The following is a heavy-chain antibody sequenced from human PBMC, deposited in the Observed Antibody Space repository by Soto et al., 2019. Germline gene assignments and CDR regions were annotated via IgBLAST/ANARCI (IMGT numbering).Heavy chain of an antibody. V-gene: IGHV1-8*01. D-gene: IGHD3-3*01. CDR1: GYTFTSYD. CDR3: ARGSPRRDDFWSGYFEAHDY. Sequence: ASVKVSCKASGYTFTSYDINWVRQATGQGLEWMGWMNPNSGNTGYAQKFQGRVTMTRNTSISTAYMELSSLRSEDTAVYYCARGSPRRDDFWSGYFEAHDYWGQGTLVTVSS. J-gene: IGHJ4*02. CDR2: MNPNSGNT.